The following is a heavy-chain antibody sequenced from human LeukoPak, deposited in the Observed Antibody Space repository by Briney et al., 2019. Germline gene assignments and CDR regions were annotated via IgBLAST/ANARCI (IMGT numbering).Heavy chain of an antibody. CDR3: ARDRRYFGYYYMDV. CDR2: IYYSGST. J-gene: IGHJ6*03. V-gene: IGHV4-59*01. CDR1: GGSISSYY. D-gene: IGHD3-9*01. Sequence: SETLSLTCTVSGGSISSYYWSWIRQPPGKGLEWIGYIYYSGSTNYNPSLKSRVTISVDTSKNQFSLKLSSVTAADTAVYYCARDRRYFGYYYMDVWGKGTTVTVSS.